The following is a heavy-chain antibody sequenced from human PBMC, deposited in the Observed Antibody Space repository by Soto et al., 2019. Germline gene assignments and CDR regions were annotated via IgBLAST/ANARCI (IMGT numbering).Heavy chain of an antibody. CDR1: GFTFTSPA. CDR2: IVVGSGNT. V-gene: IGHV1-58*01. Sequence: SVRVSCKASGFTFTSPAVQWVRQARGQRLEWIGWIVVGSGNTNYAQKFQERVTITRDMSTSTAYMELSSLRSEDAAVYYCAADSSLRFLEWTPAPAYYYGMDVWGQGTTVTVSS. D-gene: IGHD3-3*01. J-gene: IGHJ6*02. CDR3: AADSSLRFLEWTPAPAYYYGMDV.